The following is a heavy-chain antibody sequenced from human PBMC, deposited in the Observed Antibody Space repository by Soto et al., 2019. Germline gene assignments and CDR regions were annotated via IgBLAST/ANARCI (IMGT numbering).Heavy chain of an antibody. D-gene: IGHD2-21*01. CDR2: ISTGNGNT. CDR1: GYTFTDYA. Sequence: ASVKVSCKASGYTFTDYAMHWVRQAPGQRLEWMGWISTGNGNTKYSQKFQGRVTITRDTSATTAHMELSSLRSEDTAVYYCAKGSQMWTPDYWGQGTLVTVSS. J-gene: IGHJ4*02. V-gene: IGHV1-3*04. CDR3: AKGSQMWTPDY.